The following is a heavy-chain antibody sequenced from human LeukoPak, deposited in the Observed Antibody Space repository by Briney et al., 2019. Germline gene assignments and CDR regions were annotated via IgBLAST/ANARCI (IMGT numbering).Heavy chain of an antibody. J-gene: IGHJ4*02. V-gene: IGHV3-30*14. CDR1: GFTFSSYA. Sequence: GRSLRLSCAASGFTFSSYAMHWVRQAPGKGLEWVAVISYDGSNKYYADSVKGRFTISRDNSKNTLYLQMNSLRAEDTAVYYCARSRYYGSGSYYFDYWGQGTLVTVSS. CDR3: ARSRYYGSGSYYFDY. CDR2: ISYDGSNK. D-gene: IGHD3-10*01.